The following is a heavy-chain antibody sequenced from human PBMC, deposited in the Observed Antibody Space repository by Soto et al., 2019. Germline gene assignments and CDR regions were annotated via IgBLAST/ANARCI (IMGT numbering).Heavy chain of an antibody. CDR1: GFTFSGYS. V-gene: IGHV3-48*02. J-gene: IGHJ4*02. CDR3: STSLNY. CDR2: ISSGSKTI. Sequence: GGSLRLSCAASGFTFSGYSVNWVRQAPGKGLEWISYISSGSKTIYYADSVKGRFIVSRDNAKNSQYLQMNSLRDEDTAVYYCSTSLNYWGQGTLVTVSS.